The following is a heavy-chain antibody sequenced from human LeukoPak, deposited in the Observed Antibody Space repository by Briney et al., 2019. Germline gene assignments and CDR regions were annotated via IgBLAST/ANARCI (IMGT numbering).Heavy chain of an antibody. CDR3: ARWGPDGNFDY. V-gene: IGHV1-46*01. CDR2: INPSGGST. Sequence: ASVKVSCKASGYTFTSYYMHWVRQAPGQGLEWMGIINPSGGSTSYAQKLQGRVTMTRDMSTSTVYMELSSLRSEDTAVYYCARWGPDGNFDYWGQGTLVTVSS. CDR1: GYTFTSYY. J-gene: IGHJ4*02. D-gene: IGHD5-24*01.